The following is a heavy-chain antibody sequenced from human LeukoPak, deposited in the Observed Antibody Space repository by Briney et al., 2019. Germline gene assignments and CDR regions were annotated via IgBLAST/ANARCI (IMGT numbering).Heavy chain of an antibody. CDR1: GGTFSSYA. D-gene: IGHD2-2*01. CDR2: IIPILGIA. J-gene: IGHJ6*02. V-gene: IGHV1-69*04. CDR3: AREPSGYCSRTSCYPYYYYYGMDV. Sequence: SVKVSCKASGGTFSSYAISWVRQAPGQGLEWMGRIIPILGIANYAQKFQGRVTITADKSTSTAYMELSSLRSEDTAVYYCAREPSGYCSRTSCYPYYYYYGMDVWGQGTTVTVSS.